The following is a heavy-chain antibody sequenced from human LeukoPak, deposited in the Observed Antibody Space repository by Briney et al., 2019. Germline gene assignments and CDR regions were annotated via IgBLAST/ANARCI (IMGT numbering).Heavy chain of an antibody. D-gene: IGHD3-22*01. CDR3: ARAPKVYYDSRGYLDAFDI. V-gene: IGHV4-59*01. Sequence: SETLSLTCTVSGGSISSYYWSWIRQPPGKGLEWIGYIYYSGSTNYNPSLKSRVTISVDTSKNQFSLKLSSVTAADTAVYYCARAPKVYYDSRGYLDAFDIWGQGTMVTVSS. CDR1: GGSISSYY. J-gene: IGHJ3*02. CDR2: IYYSGST.